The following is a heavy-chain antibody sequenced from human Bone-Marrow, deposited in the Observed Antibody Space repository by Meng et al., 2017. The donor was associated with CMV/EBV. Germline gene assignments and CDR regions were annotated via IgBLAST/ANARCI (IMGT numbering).Heavy chain of an antibody. CDR3: ARWLELQNFDY. CDR1: GGTFSSYT. Sequence: ASVKVSCKASGGTFSSYTISWVRQAPGQGLEWMGRINPTSGDTIYARRFEGRVTMTRDTSISTAYMELSSLRSDDTAVFYCARWLELQNFDYWGQGTLVTVSS. CDR2: INPTSGDT. V-gene: IGHV1-2*02. J-gene: IGHJ4*02. D-gene: IGHD1-7*01.